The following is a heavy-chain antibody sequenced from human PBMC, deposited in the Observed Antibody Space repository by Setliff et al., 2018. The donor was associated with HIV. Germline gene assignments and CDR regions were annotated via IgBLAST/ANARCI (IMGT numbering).Heavy chain of an antibody. D-gene: IGHD2-15*01. V-gene: IGHV1-69*05. CDR3: ALPYCGGGNCWSSASLPPAGWFDP. CDR2: IIPMYGVA. J-gene: IGHJ5*02. Sequence: SVKVSCKASGGTFSSYVISWVQQAPGLGPEWMGGIIPMYGVANYAQKFQGRVTITTDESTSTAYMELSSLRSEDTAVYYCALPYCGGGNCWSSASLPPAGWFDPWGQGTLVTVSS. CDR1: GGTFSSYV.